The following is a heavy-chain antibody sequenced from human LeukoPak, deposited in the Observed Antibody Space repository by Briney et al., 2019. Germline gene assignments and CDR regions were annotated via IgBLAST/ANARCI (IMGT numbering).Heavy chain of an antibody. V-gene: IGHV1-69*11. CDR3: ALVDTAIVTWFDP. J-gene: IGHJ5*02. D-gene: IGHD5-18*01. CDR1: GGSFSSYA. CDR2: IIPILGTA. Sequence: SVTVSCKASGGSFSSYAISLVRLAPGQGLEWMGRIIPILGTANYAQEFQGRVTITPDESTSTAYMELSSLRSEDTAVYYCALVDTAIVTWFDPWGQGPLVTVSS.